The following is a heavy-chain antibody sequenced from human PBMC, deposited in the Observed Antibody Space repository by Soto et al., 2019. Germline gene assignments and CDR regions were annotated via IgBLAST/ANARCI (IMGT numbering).Heavy chain of an antibody. CDR3: ARVERGTATTVVDAFDI. Sequence: QVQLQQWGAGLLKPSETLSLTCAVYGGFVSSGSYYWSWIRQPPGKGLEWIGEMSHSGGTHFNPSLKSQVTISVDTYKNQFSLKMSSVTAADTALYYCARVERGTATTVVDAFDIWGPGTMVNVSS. V-gene: IGHV4-34*01. CDR2: MSHSGGT. D-gene: IGHD1-1*01. CDR1: GGFVSSGSYY. J-gene: IGHJ3*02.